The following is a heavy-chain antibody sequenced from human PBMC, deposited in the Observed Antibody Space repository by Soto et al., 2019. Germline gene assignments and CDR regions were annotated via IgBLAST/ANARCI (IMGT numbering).Heavy chain of an antibody. CDR2: ISHNSDSF. CDR3: AREDLCTTGTCLLLRRKTNYFDY. J-gene: IGHJ4*02. D-gene: IGHD1-1*01. CDR1: GFSFGDYY. V-gene: IGHV3-11*01. Sequence: QVQLVESGGGLVKPGESLRVSCTASGFSFGDYYMSWIRQAPGKGLEWISYISHNSDSFYYADSVKGRFTVSRDNSKNSLFLQMENLRDEDTAVYYCAREDLCTTGTCLLLRRKTNYFDYWGPGTQVTVSS.